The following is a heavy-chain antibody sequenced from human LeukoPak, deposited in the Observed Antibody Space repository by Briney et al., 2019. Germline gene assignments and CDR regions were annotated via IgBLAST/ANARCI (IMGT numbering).Heavy chain of an antibody. V-gene: IGHV4-34*01. Sequence: SETLSLTCAVYGGSFSGYYWSWIRQPPGKGLEWIGEINHSGSTNYNPSLKSRVTISVDTSKNQFSLKLSSVTAADTAVYYCARGGLIVATIFEVPNWFDPWGQGTLVTVSS. J-gene: IGHJ5*02. CDR2: INHSGST. CDR1: GGSFSGYY. CDR3: ARGGLIVATIFEVPNWFDP. D-gene: IGHD5-12*01.